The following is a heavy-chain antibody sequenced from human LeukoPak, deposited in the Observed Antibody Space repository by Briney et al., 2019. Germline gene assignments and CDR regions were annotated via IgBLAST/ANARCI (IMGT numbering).Heavy chain of an antibody. Sequence: RPGGSLRLSCAASGFTFSSYSMNWVRQAPGKGLEWVSSISSSSSYIYYADSVKGRFTISRDNAKNSLYLQMNSLRAEDTAVYYCATKEISSGWYVFDQWGQGTLVTVSS. J-gene: IGHJ4*02. V-gene: IGHV3-21*04. D-gene: IGHD6-19*01. CDR3: ATKEISSGWYVFDQ. CDR2: ISSSSSYI. CDR1: GFTFSSYS.